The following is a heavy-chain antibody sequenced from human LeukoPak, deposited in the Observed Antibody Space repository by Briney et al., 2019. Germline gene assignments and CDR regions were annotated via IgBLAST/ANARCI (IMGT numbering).Heavy chain of an antibody. CDR1: GGSISSYY. D-gene: IGHD6-13*01. CDR3: ARPRGHYSSIWVYHAFDI. J-gene: IGHJ3*02. V-gene: IGHV4-4*09. CDR2: IYTSEST. Sequence: SETLSLTCTVSGGSISSYYWSWIRQPPGKGLEWIGYIYTSESTNYNPPLKRRVTISVDKSKNQFSLKLSSVTAGGRAVYYCARPRGHYSSIWVYHAFDIWGQGTMVTVSA.